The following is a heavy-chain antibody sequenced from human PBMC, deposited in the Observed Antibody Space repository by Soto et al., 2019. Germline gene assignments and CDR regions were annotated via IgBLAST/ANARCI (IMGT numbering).Heavy chain of an antibody. Sequence: EVQLLESGGGLVQRGGSLRLSCAASGFRFSYYDMHWVRQSKGKGLEWVAAIGTTDDTYYADSVKGRFIISRENDKKSLYLQMNSLRAEDTAVYYCARDYCSRTHCPNYDLDVCGQGTTVTVSS. V-gene: IGHV3-13*01. D-gene: IGHD2-2*01. CDR3: ARDYCSRTHCPNYDLDV. J-gene: IGHJ6*02. CDR1: GFRFSYYD. CDR2: IGTTDDT.